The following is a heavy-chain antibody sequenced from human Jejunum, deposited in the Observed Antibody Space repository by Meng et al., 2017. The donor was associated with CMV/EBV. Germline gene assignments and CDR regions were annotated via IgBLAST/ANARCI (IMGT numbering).Heavy chain of an antibody. CDR3: ARSFLGVGDAFDI. Sequence: SGFTFSHYYMSWIRLAPREGLAWVSYISASGTTVFYADSVKGRFTISRDNAKNSLYLQMDSQRSEDTAVYYCARSFLGVGDAFDIWGQGTMVTVSS. CDR2: ISASGTTV. J-gene: IGHJ3*02. D-gene: IGHD1-26*01. CDR1: GFTFSHYY. V-gene: IGHV3-11*01.